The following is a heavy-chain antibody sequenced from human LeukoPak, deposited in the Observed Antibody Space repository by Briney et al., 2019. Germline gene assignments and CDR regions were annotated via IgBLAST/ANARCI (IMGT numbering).Heavy chain of an antibody. Sequence: GASVKVSCKASGYTFTSYSMNWVRQAPGQALEYMGWINANTGNPTYAQGFTGRLVFSLDTSVSTAYLQISSLKAEDTAVYYCARDFPARDWFFDLWGRGTLVTVSS. V-gene: IGHV7-4-1*02. CDR2: INANTGNP. J-gene: IGHJ2*01. CDR3: ARDFPARDWFFDL. CDR1: GYTFTSYS.